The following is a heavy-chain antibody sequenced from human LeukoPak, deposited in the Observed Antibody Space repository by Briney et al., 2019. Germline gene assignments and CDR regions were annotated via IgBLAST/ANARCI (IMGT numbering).Heavy chain of an antibody. J-gene: IGHJ4*02. Sequence: PSETLSLTCTVSGGSISSYYWTWIRQPAGKGLEWIGRIHPSGTTNHNPSLKSRVIMSLDMSNNQFSLKLSSVTAADTAVYYCARVQYSSSWSKGNYFDYWGQGTLVTVSS. CDR3: ARVQYSSSWSKGNYFDY. CDR2: IHPSGTT. V-gene: IGHV4-4*07. D-gene: IGHD6-13*01. CDR1: GGSISSYY.